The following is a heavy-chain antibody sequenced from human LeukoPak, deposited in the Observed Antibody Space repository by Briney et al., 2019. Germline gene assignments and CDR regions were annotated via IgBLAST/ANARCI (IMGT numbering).Heavy chain of an antibody. Sequence: PGGSLRLSCVASGFTFSSCAMGWVRQAPGKGLEWVSALSDTGGSTYYADSVKGRFTISRDNSKNTVYLQMNSLRAEDTAVYYCVYTGPTDSSGYIRYYDYWGQGTLVTVSS. D-gene: IGHD3-22*01. J-gene: IGHJ4*02. CDR3: VYTGPTDSSGYIRYYDY. CDR2: LSDTGGST. CDR1: GFTFSSCA. V-gene: IGHV3-23*01.